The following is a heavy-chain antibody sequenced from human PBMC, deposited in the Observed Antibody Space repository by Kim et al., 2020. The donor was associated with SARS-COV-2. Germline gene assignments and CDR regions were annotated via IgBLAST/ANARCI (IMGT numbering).Heavy chain of an antibody. Sequence: GESLKISCKGSGYRFASYWIGWVRQMPGKGLEWMGIIYVGDLDTRYSPSFEGQVTISADRSTNTVYLQWSSPTASATGTYYCARLANNWSGGLDYWGQGTLVTVSS. CDR2: IYVGDLDT. CDR3: ARLANNWSGGLDY. J-gene: IGHJ4*02. V-gene: IGHV5-51*01. D-gene: IGHD1-1*01. CDR1: GYRFASYW.